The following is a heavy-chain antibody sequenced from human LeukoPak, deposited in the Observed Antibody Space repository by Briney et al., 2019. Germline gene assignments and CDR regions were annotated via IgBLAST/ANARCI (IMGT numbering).Heavy chain of an antibody. Sequence: GRSLRLSCAASGFTFDDYAMHWVRQAPGKGLEWVSGISWNSGSIGYADSVKGRFTISGDNAKNSLYLQMNSLRAEDTALYYCAKDTVAGTGIFDYWGQGTLVTVSS. J-gene: IGHJ4*02. CDR3: AKDTVAGTGIFDY. V-gene: IGHV3-9*01. CDR2: ISWNSGSI. CDR1: GFTFDDYA. D-gene: IGHD6-19*01.